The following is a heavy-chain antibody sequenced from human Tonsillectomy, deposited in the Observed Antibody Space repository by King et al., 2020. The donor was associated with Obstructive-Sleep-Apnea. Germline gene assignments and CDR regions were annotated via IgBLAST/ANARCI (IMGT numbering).Heavy chain of an antibody. D-gene: IGHD2-21*02. J-gene: IGHJ4*02. Sequence: VQLVESGGVLVQPGGSLRLSCAASGFTFSDHAMTWVRQAPGKGLEWVSATSGSGGGTYYADSVKGRFTISRDNSKNTLYLQMNSLRVDDAAVYYCAKVRDRQWAYCGGDGYIDYWGQGPLVTVSS. CDR3: AKVRDRQWAYCGGDGYIDY. V-gene: IGHV3-23*04. CDR2: TSGSGGGT. CDR1: GFTFSDHA.